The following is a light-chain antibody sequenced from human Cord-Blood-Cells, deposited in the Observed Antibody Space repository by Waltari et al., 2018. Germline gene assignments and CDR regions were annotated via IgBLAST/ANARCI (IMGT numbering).Light chain of an antibody. CDR1: SSDVGSNNF. CDR3: CSYAGSSTFV. Sequence: QSALTQPASVSGSPGQSITISCTGTSSDVGSNNFVSWYQQHPGKAPKLMIYEGSKRPSGGSNRFSGSKSGNTASLTISGLQAEDEADYYCCSYAGSSTFVFGTGTKVTVL. V-gene: IGLV2-23*01. CDR2: EGS. J-gene: IGLJ1*01.